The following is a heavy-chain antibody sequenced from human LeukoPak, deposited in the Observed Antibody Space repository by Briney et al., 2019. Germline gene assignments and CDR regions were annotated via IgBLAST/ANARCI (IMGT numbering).Heavy chain of an antibody. Sequence: SETLSLTCTVSGGSISSSSYYWGWIRQPPGKGLEWIGSIYYSGSTYYNPSLKSRVTISVDTSKNQFSLKLSSVTAADTAVYYCARRRGYYYGSGTPPNHWFDPWGQGTLVTVSS. CDR3: ARRRGYYYGSGTPPNHWFDP. V-gene: IGHV4-39*07. CDR2: IYYSGST. J-gene: IGHJ5*02. D-gene: IGHD3-10*01. CDR1: GGSISSSSYY.